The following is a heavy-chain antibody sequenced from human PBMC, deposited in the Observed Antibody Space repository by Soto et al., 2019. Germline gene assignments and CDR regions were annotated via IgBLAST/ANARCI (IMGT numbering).Heavy chain of an antibody. Sequence: GASVKVSCKASGRTFSSYAISWVRQAPGQGLEWMGGIIPIFGTANYAQKFQGRVTITADESTSTAYMELSSLRSEDTAVYYCARAPGATTDYYYYGMDVWGQGTTVTVSS. CDR3: ARAPGATTDYYYYGMDV. V-gene: IGHV1-69*01. CDR1: GRTFSSYA. CDR2: IIPIFGTA. J-gene: IGHJ6*02. D-gene: IGHD1-26*01.